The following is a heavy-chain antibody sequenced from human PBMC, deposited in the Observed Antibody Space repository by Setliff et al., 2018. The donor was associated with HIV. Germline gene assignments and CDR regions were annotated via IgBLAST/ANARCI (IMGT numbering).Heavy chain of an antibody. D-gene: IGHD3-10*02. CDR1: GYSINNIHY. Sequence: TLSLTCDVSGYSINNIHYWGWIRQPPGKGLECLGNIYDGGTTYHNPSLKGRVTISIDTSKAQFSLKLISVTAADTAVYYCVRRDVSFLFGQFDSWGQGILVTAPQ. V-gene: IGHV4-38-2*01. CDR3: VRRDVSFLFGQFDS. J-gene: IGHJ4*02. CDR2: IYDGGTT.